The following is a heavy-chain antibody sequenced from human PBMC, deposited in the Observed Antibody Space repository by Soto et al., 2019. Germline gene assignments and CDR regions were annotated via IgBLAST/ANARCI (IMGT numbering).Heavy chain of an antibody. V-gene: IGHV4-30-2*01. J-gene: IGHJ5*02. CDR2: IYHSGST. CDR3: ARGYSYGFGSWFDP. Sequence: SETLSLTCAVSVGSISSCGYSWSWSRHPPGKGLECIGYIYHSGSTYYNPSLKSRVTISVDRSKNQFSLKLSSVTAADTAVYYCARGYSYGFGSWFDPWGQGTLVTVSS. D-gene: IGHD5-18*01. CDR1: VGSISSCGYS.